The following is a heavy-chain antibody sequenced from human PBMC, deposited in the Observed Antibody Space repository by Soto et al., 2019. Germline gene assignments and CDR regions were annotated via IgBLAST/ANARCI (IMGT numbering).Heavy chain of an antibody. CDR2: IYHTGDT. CDR3: SGHGGFSH. CDR1: GFIVGTNG. Sequence: PGGSLRLSCAATGFIVGTNGLSWVRQAPGKGLEWVSSIYHTGDTNYADSRKGRFTITRDNSKNTLYLQMNSLRPEDTALYYCSGHGGFSHLGQGTLVTVSS. J-gene: IGHJ5*02. V-gene: IGHV3-53*01. D-gene: IGHD4-17*01.